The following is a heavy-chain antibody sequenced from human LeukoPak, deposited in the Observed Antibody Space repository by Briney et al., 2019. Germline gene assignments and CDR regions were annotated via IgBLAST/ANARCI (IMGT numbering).Heavy chain of an antibody. CDR2: INHSGST. CDR3: ARGLTYYDFWSGYSPRAFDI. Sequence: PSETLSLTCAVYGGSFSGYYWSWIRQPPGNGLEWIGEINHSGSTNYNPSLKSRVTISVDTSKNQFSLKLSSVTAADTAVYYCARGLTYYDFWSGYSPRAFDIWGQGTMVTVSS. D-gene: IGHD3-3*01. CDR1: GGSFSGYY. V-gene: IGHV4-34*01. J-gene: IGHJ3*02.